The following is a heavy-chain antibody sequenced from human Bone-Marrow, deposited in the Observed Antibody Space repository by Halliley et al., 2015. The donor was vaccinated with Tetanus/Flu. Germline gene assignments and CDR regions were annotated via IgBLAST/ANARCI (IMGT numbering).Heavy chain of an antibody. J-gene: IGHJ4*02. CDR2: INPDGSIT. Sequence: CAASGFTFSHYWMHWVRQAPGKGLVWVSRINPDGSITNYADAVQGRFTISRDNAKNTLYLHMTSLRAEDTALYYCTKDTTGAEDYWGQGTRVTVSS. CDR1: GFTFSHYW. D-gene: IGHD1-1*01. CDR3: TKDTTGAEDY. V-gene: IGHV3-74*01.